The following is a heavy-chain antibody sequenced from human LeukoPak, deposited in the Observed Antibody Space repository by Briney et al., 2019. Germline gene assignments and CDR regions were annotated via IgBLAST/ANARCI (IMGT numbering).Heavy chain of an antibody. D-gene: IGHD3-10*01. J-gene: IGHJ4*02. V-gene: IGHV1-2*02. CDR3: ARDGRPGSGSYFGY. Sequence: ASVKVSCKASGYTFTGYYMHWVRQAPGQGLEWMGWINPNSGGTNYAQKFQGRVTMTRDTSTSTAYMELRSLRSDDTAVYYCARDGRPGSGSYFGYWGQGTLVTVSS. CDR2: INPNSGGT. CDR1: GYTFTGYY.